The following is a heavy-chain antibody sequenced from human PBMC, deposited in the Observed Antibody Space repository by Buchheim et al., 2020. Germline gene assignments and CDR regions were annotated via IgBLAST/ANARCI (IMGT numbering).Heavy chain of an antibody. CDR3: APGPQYRVPAGPPHMDV. D-gene: IGHD2-2*01. Sequence: QVQVVESGGGLVKPGGSLRLSCAASGFTFSDYYMTWIRQAPGKGLEWLSYISSSGNTRYYADSVKGRFTISRDNAKNSLYLQISSLRAEDTAYYYCAPGPQYRVPAGPPHMDVWGQGTT. CDR2: ISSSGNTR. J-gene: IGHJ6*02. V-gene: IGHV3-11*01. CDR1: GFTFSDYY.